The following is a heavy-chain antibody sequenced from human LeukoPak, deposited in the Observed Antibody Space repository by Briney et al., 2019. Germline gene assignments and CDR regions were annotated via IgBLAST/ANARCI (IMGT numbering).Heavy chain of an antibody. CDR2: ISSSSSYI. V-gene: IGHV3-21*01. CDR1: GFTFSSYS. Sequence: NSGGSLRLSCAASGFTFSSYSMNWVRQAPGKGLEWVSSISSSSSYIYYADSVKGRFTISRDNAKNSLYLQMNSLRAEDTAVYYCAGAVAGIADAFDIWGQGTMVTVSS. J-gene: IGHJ3*02. D-gene: IGHD6-19*01. CDR3: AGAVAGIADAFDI.